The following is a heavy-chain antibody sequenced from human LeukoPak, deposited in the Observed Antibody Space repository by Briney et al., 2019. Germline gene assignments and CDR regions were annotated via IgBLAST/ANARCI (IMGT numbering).Heavy chain of an antibody. CDR2: INPNSGGT. D-gene: IGHD2-2*02. J-gene: IGHJ4*02. Sequence: ASVKVSCKAFGYTFTGYYMHWVRQAPGQGLEWMGWINPNSGGTNYAQKFQGRVTITTDESTSTAYMELSSLRSEDTAVYYCARVGDCSSTSCYTGVFDYWGQGTLVTVSS. CDR3: ARVGDCSSTSCYTGVFDY. CDR1: GYTFTGYY. V-gene: IGHV1-2*02.